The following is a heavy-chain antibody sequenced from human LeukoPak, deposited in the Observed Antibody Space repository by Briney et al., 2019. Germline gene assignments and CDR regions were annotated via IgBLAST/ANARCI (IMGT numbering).Heavy chain of an antibody. Sequence: GGSLRLSCAASGFTFSSYGMSWVRQAPGKGLEWVAFIRFDGTSEFYADSVRARFTISRDNSQNTVSLQLNNLRIEDTALYYCAKTSLSDPSGHYYYMDVWGKGTTVTVSS. V-gene: IGHV3-30*02. J-gene: IGHJ6*03. CDR3: AKTSLSDPSGHYYYMDV. CDR2: IRFDGTSE. CDR1: GFTFSSYG. D-gene: IGHD3-3*01.